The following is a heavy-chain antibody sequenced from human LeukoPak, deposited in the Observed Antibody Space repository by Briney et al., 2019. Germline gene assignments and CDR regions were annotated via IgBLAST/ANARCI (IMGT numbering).Heavy chain of an antibody. CDR1: GGSFSGYY. Sequence: SETLSLTCAVYGGSFSGYYWSWIRQPPGKGLEWIGEINRSGSTNYNPSLKSRVTISVDTSKNQFSLKLSSVTAADTAVYYCARVNYYDSSGYYSGPGDYWGQGTLVTVSS. V-gene: IGHV4-34*01. J-gene: IGHJ4*02. CDR2: INRSGST. D-gene: IGHD3-22*01. CDR3: ARVNYYDSSGYYSGPGDY.